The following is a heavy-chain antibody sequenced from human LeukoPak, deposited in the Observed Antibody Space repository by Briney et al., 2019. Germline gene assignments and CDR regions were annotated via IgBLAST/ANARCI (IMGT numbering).Heavy chain of an antibody. D-gene: IGHD4-17*01. Sequence: GGSLRLSCAASGFTFDDYGMSWVRQAPGKGLEWVSGINWNGGSTGYADSVKGRFTISRDNAKNSLYLQMNSLRAEDTALYYCARGGRTTTVTTVDYWGQGTLVTVSS. CDR3: ARGGRTTTVTTVDY. CDR2: INWNGGST. CDR1: GFTFDDYG. J-gene: IGHJ4*02. V-gene: IGHV3-20*04.